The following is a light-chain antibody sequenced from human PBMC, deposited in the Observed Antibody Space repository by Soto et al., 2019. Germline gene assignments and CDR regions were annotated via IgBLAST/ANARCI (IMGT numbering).Light chain of an antibody. CDR1: QSVSRY. CDR3: QHRSNWPPYT. Sequence: EIVLTQSPPTLSLSPGERATLSCRASQSVSRYLAWYQQKPGQAPRLLIYDASNRATGIPARFSGSGSGTDFTLTISSLEPEDFAVYYCQHRSNWPPYTFGQGTKLEIK. CDR2: DAS. J-gene: IGKJ2*01. V-gene: IGKV3-11*01.